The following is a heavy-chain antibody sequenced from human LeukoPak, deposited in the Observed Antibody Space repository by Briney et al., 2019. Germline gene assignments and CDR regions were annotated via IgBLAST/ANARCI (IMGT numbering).Heavy chain of an antibody. J-gene: IGHJ3*02. CDR3: AVKWTYDGFDI. Sequence: GGSVRLSCAASGFTFSSYWMHWVRQAPGKGLVWVSRINSDGSTTTYADSMKGRFTISRDNAKNTLYLQMNSLRAEDTAVYYCAVKWTYDGFDIWGQGTIVTVTS. CDR1: GFTFSSYW. D-gene: IGHD1-26*01. CDR2: INSDGSTT. V-gene: IGHV3-74*01.